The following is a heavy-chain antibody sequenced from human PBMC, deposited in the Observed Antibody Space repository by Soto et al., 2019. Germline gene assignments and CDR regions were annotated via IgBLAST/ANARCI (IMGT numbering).Heavy chain of an antibody. V-gene: IGHV5-51*01. D-gene: IGHD2-8*02. J-gene: IGHJ6*03. Sequence: GESLKISCKGSGYSFTSYWIGWVRQMPGKGLEWMGIIYPGDSDTRYSPSFQGQVTISAVKSISTAYLQWSSLKASDTAMYYCATSPGSTDHYYYYMDVWGKGTTVTVSS. CDR1: GYSFTSYW. CDR3: ATSPGSTDHYYYYMDV. CDR2: IYPGDSDT.